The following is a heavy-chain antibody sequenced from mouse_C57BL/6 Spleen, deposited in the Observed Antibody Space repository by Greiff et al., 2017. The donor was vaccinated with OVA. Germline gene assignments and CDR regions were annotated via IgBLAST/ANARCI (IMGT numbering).Heavy chain of an antibody. CDR2: INYDGSST. CDR3: ARDQSYYGSSYAMDY. J-gene: IGHJ4*01. Sequence: EVHLVESEGGLVQPGSSMKLSCTASGFTFSDYYMAWVRQVPEKGLEWVANINYDGSSTYYLDSLKSRFIISRDNAKNILYLQMSSLKSEDTATYYCARDQSYYGSSYAMDYWGQGTSVTVSS. D-gene: IGHD1-1*01. V-gene: IGHV5-16*01. CDR1: GFTFSDYY.